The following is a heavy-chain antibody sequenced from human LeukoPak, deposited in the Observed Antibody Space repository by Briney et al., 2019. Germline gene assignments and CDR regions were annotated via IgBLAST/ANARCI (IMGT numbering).Heavy chain of an antibody. CDR1: GFTFSDYY. CDR2: ISSSGSTI. CDR3: AGTIHTAMVTFLDY. D-gene: IGHD5-18*01. J-gene: IGHJ4*02. V-gene: IGHV3-11*01. Sequence: PGGSLRLSCAASGFTFSDYYMSWIRQAPGKGLEWVSYISSSGSTIYYADSVKGRFTISRDNAKNSLYLQMNSLRAEDTAVYYCAGTIHTAMVTFLDYWGQGTLVTVSS.